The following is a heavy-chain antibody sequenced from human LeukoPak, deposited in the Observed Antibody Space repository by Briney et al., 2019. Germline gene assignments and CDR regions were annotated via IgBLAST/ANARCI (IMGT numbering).Heavy chain of an antibody. D-gene: IGHD3-10*01. Sequence: SETLSLTCTVSGGSINSGKYYWGWIRQPPEKGLEWIGSIYYNGSTYYNPSLKSRVTISLDASKVQFSLKLTSMTAADTAVYSCARLDASLTPGLGSYPDIWGQGMLVTVSS. CDR1: GGSINSGKYY. V-gene: IGHV4-39*01. CDR3: ARLDASLTPGLGSYPDI. J-gene: IGHJ4*02. CDR2: IYYNGST.